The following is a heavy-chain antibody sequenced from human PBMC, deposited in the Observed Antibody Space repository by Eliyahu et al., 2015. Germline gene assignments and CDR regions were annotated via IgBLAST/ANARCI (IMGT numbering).Heavy chain of an antibody. CDR2: IDWDDDK. CDR3: ARLSGDYGKNYFDY. D-gene: IGHD4-17*01. Sequence: QVTLKESGPALVKPTQTLTLTCTFSGFSLXTSGXXXSWIRQPPGKALEWLARIDWDDDKFYSPXLKTRLTISKGTSKNQVVLTMTNMDPVDTATYYCARLSGDYGKNYFDYWGQGTLVTVSS. J-gene: IGHJ4*02. CDR1: GFSLXTSGXX. V-gene: IGHV2-70*04.